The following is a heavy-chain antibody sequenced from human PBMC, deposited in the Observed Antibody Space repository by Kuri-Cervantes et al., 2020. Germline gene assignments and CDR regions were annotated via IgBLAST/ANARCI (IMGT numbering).Heavy chain of an antibody. V-gene: IGHV4-34*01. J-gene: IGHJ5*02. CDR3: ARGPRWVRSRYNWFDP. Sequence: GSLRLSCAASGFTFSSYAMSWVRQPPGKGLEWIGEINHSGSTNYNPSLKSRVTISVDTSKNQFSLKLSSVTAADTAVYYCARGPRWVRSRYNWFDPWGQGTLVTVSS. D-gene: IGHD1-26*01. CDR2: INHSGST. CDR1: GFTFSSYA.